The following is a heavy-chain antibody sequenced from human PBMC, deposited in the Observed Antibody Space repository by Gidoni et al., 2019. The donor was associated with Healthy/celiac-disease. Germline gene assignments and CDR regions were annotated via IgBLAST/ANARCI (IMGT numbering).Heavy chain of an antibody. CDR1: GGSISSYY. V-gene: IGHV4-59*12. CDR2: IYYSGST. Sequence: QVQLQESGPGLVKPSETLSLTCTVSGGSISSYYWSWIRQPPGKGLEWIGYIYYSGSTNYNPSLKSRVTISVDTSKNQFSLKLSSVTAADTAVYYCAKETEQLAAPGGSWYFDLWGRGTLVTVSS. D-gene: IGHD6-6*01. CDR3: AKETEQLAAPGGSWYFDL. J-gene: IGHJ2*01.